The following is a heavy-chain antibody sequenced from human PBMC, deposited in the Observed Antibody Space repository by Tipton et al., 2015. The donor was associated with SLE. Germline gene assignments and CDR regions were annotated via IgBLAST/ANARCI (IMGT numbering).Heavy chain of an antibody. V-gene: IGHV4-34*01. CDR1: GFTFSDYS. Sequence: LRLSCAASGFTFSDYSMNWVRQAPGKGLEWIGEINHSGSTNSNPSLKSRVTISVDTSKKQFSLKLSSVTAADTAVYYCARGGNWNFDYWGQGTLVTVSS. CDR2: INHSGST. CDR3: ARGGNWNFDY. J-gene: IGHJ4*02. D-gene: IGHD1-1*01.